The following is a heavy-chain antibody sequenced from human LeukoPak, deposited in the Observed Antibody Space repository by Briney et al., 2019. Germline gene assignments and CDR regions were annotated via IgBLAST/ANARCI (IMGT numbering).Heavy chain of an antibody. J-gene: IGHJ6*04. D-gene: IGHD2-2*01. CDR2: ISAYNGNT. CDR3: ARDPGERPADNYYYYGMDV. CDR1: GYTFTSYG. Sequence: ASVKVSCKASGYTFTSYGISWMRQAPGQGLEWMGWISAYNGNTNYAQKLQGRVTMTTDTSTSTAYMELRSLRSDDTAVYYCARDPGERPADNYYYYGMDVWGKGTTVTVSS. V-gene: IGHV1-18*04.